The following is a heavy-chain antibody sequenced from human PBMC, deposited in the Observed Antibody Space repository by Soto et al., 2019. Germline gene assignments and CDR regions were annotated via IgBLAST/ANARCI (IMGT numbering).Heavy chain of an antibody. CDR2: VYYGGST. Sequence: ETLSLTCTVSGESISSSSYYWGWIRQPPGKGLEWIGNVYYGGSTYYNPSLKSRVTISVETSKSQFSLKLSSVTAADTAVYYCAGGDYYHSSGYYFYYYTMDVWGQGTTVT. J-gene: IGHJ6*02. CDR3: AGGDYYHSSGYYFYYYTMDV. CDR1: GESISSSSYY. V-gene: IGHV4-39*01. D-gene: IGHD3-22*01.